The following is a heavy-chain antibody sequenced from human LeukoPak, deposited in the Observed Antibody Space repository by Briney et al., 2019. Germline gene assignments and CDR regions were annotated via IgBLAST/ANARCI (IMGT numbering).Heavy chain of an antibody. CDR2: IYYSGST. V-gene: IGHV4-59*01. Sequence: PSETLSLTCTVSGGSISSYYWSWIRQPPGKGLEWIGYIYYSGSTNYNPSLKSRVTISVDTSKNQFSLKLSSVTAADTAVYYCARVRGGNSSWYGSWYFDLWGRGTLVTVSS. J-gene: IGHJ2*01. CDR1: GGSISSYY. CDR3: ARVRGGNSSWYGSWYFDL. D-gene: IGHD6-13*01.